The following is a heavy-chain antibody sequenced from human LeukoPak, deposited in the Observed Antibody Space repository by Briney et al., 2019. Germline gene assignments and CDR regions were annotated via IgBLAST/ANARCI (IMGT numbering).Heavy chain of an antibody. CDR2: ISYDGSNK. Sequence: GRSLRLSCAASGFTFSSYAMHWARQAPGKGLEWVAVISYDGSNKYYADSVKGRFTISRDNSKNTLYLQMNSLRAEDTAVHYCARSLPGYYGMDVWGQGTTVTVSS. CDR3: ARSLPGYYGMDV. CDR1: GFTFSSYA. V-gene: IGHV3-30-3*01. J-gene: IGHJ6*02.